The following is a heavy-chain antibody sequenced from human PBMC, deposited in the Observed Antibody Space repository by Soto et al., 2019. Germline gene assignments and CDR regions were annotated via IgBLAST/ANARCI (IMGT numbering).Heavy chain of an antibody. Sequence: GASVKVSCTASGYTFTSYYMHWVRQAPGQGLEWMGIINPSGGSTSYAQKFQGRVTMTRDTSTSTVYMELSSLRSEDTAVYYCAREGSNDLGFDYWGQGTLVTVSS. V-gene: IGHV1-46*01. CDR2: INPSGGST. J-gene: IGHJ4*02. D-gene: IGHD3-3*01. CDR1: GYTFTSYY. CDR3: AREGSNDLGFDY.